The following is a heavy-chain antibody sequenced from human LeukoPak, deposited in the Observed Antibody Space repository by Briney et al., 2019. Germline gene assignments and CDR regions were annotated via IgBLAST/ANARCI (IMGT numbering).Heavy chain of an antibody. Sequence: GGSLRLSCAASGFTFSDYYMSWIRQAPGKGLEWVSYISSSSNTIYYADSVKGRFTISRDNTKNSLYLQMNSLRAEDTAVYYCARAKYSNPYYFDYWGQGTLVTVSS. J-gene: IGHJ4*02. CDR1: GFTFSDYY. CDR2: ISSSSNTI. CDR3: ARAKYSNPYYFDY. D-gene: IGHD4-11*01. V-gene: IGHV3-11*04.